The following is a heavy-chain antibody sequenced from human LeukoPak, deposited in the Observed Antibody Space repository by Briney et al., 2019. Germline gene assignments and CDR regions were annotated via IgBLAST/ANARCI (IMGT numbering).Heavy chain of an antibody. CDR3: VRGARMGYDSSGYYAY. J-gene: IGHJ4*02. V-gene: IGHV4-4*07. Sequence: SETLSLTCTVSGGPINSYYWSWIRQPAGKGMEWVVRTHISGSTNYNPSLKSRVTMSVDTSKNQFSLKLSSVTAADTAVYYCVRGARMGYDSSGYYAYWGQGTLVTVSS. CDR2: THISGST. D-gene: IGHD3-22*01. CDR1: GGPINSYY.